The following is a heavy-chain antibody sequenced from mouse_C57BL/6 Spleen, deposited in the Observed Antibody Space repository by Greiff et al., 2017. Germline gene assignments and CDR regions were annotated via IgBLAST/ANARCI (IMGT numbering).Heavy chain of an antibody. J-gene: IGHJ3*01. Sequence: EVKLVESGGGLVKPGGSLKLSCAASGFTFSDYGMHWVRQAPEKGLEWVAYISSGSSTIYYADTVKGRFTISRDNAKNTLFLQMTSLRSEDTAMYYCARGGESPFAYWGQGTLVTVSA. V-gene: IGHV5-17*01. CDR3: ARGGESPFAY. CDR2: ISSGSSTI. CDR1: GFTFSDYG.